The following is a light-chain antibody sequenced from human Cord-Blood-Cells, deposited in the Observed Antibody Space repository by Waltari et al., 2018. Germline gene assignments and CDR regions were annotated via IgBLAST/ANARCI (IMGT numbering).Light chain of an antibody. CDR1: SSDVGGYNY. CDR3: SSYTSSSSWV. Sequence: QSALTQPASVSGSPGQSITISCTGTSSDVGGYNYASWYQKHPGKAPKLMIYDVSKRPSGVSNRFSGSKSGNTASLTISGLQAEDEADYYCSSYTSSSSWVFGGGTKLTVL. J-gene: IGLJ3*02. V-gene: IGLV2-14*01. CDR2: DVS.